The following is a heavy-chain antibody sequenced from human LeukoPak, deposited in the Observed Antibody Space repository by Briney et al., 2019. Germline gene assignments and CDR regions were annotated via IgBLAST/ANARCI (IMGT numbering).Heavy chain of an antibody. J-gene: IGHJ4*02. V-gene: IGHV3-48*02. Sequence: QTGGSLRLSCAASGFTFSSYSMNWVRQAPGKGLEWVSYISGSSKTIYYAEAVKGRFTISRDNAKNSLYLQMNSLRDEDTAMYYCARRCEGVYYLDSWGQGTLVTVSS. CDR3: ARRCEGVYYLDS. CDR1: GFTFSSYS. CDR2: ISGSSKTI.